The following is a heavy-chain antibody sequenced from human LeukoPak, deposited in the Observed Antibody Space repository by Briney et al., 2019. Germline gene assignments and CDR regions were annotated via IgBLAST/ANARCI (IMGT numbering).Heavy chain of an antibody. D-gene: IGHD6-19*01. CDR1: GFTFSSYG. J-gene: IGHJ6*03. CDR2: ISGSGGST. V-gene: IGHV3-23*01. CDR3: ATQWRDYYYYYYMDV. Sequence: GGSLRLSCAASGFTFSSYGMHWVRQAPGKGLEWVSAISGSGGSTYYADSVKGRFTISRDNSKNTLYLQMNSLRAEDTAVYYCATQWRDYYYYYYMDVWGKGTTVTVSS.